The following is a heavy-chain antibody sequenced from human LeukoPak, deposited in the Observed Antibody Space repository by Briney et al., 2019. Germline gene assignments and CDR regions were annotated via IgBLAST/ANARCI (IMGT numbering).Heavy chain of an antibody. CDR1: GFTFSSYA. CDR3: ARSPAVAGTGYYYYGMDV. J-gene: IGHJ6*02. D-gene: IGHD6-19*01. Sequence: GGSLRLSCAASGFTFSSYAMSWVRQAPGKGLEWVANIKQDGSEKYYVDSVKGRFTISRDNAKNSLYLQMNSLRAEDTAVYYCARSPAVAGTGYYYYGMDVWGQGTTVTVSS. CDR2: IKQDGSEK. V-gene: IGHV3-7*01.